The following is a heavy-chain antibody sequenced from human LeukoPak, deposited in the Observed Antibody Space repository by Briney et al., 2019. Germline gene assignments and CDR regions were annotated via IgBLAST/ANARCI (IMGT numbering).Heavy chain of an antibody. Sequence: SVKVSCKASGGTFSSYAISWVRQAPGQGLEWMGRIIPILGIANYAQKFQGRVTITADESTSTAYMELSSLRSEDTAVYYCATPGTGTTVDAFDIWGQGTMVTVSS. CDR1: GGTFSSYA. V-gene: IGHV1-69*04. CDR2: IIPILGIA. D-gene: IGHD4-17*01. CDR3: ATPGTGTTVDAFDI. J-gene: IGHJ3*02.